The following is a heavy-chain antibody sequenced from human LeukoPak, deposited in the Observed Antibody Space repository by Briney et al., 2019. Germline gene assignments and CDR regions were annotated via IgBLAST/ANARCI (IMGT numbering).Heavy chain of an antibody. J-gene: IGHJ4*02. Sequence: SETLSLTCAVYGGSFSGYYWSRIRQPPGKGLEWIGEINHSGSTNYNPSLKSRVTISVDTSKNQFSLKLSSVTAADTAVYYCARGLAVAGAYDNDYWGQGTLVTVSS. CDR1: GGSFSGYY. D-gene: IGHD6-19*01. CDR3: ARGLAVAGAYDNDY. CDR2: INHSGST. V-gene: IGHV4-34*01.